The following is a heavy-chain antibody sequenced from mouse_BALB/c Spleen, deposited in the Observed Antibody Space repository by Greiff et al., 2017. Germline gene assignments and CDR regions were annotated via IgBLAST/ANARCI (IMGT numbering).Heavy chain of an antibody. CDR3: TRRRVYYYGSSAWDY. V-gene: IGHV1-5*01. CDR2: IYPGNSDT. CDR1: GYTFTSYW. Sequence: VQLQQSGTVLARPGASVKMSCKASGYTFTSYWMHWVKQRPGQGLEWIGAIYPGNSDTSYNQKFKGKAKLTAVTSTSTAYMELSSLTTEDSAVYYCTRRRVYYYGSSAWDYWGQGTTLTVSS. D-gene: IGHD1-1*01. J-gene: IGHJ2*01.